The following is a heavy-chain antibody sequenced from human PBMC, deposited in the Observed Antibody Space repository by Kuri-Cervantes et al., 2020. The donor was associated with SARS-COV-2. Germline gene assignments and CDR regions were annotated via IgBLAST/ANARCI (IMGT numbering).Heavy chain of an antibody. D-gene: IGHD3-22*01. J-gene: IGHJ2*01. Sequence: GGSLRXXXAXSGXXFSSYDMXWVRQATGEGLEWVXAIGXAGDXXXPGSVKXXXXISREXAKNSXYLQMNSLXAGDTAXXXCAXXXYDSXGYXXXWYFDLWGRGTLVTVSS. CDR3: AXXXYDSXGYXXXWYFDL. CDR2: IGXAGDX. V-gene: IGHV3-13*04. CDR1: GXXFSSYD.